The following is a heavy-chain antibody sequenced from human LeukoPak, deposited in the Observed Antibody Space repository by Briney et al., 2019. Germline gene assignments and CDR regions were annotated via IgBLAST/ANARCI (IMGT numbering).Heavy chain of an antibody. V-gene: IGHV4-59*12. CDR1: GGSISSYY. J-gene: IGHJ5*02. D-gene: IGHD3-3*02. Sequence: ETLSLTCTVSGGSISSYYWSWIRQPPGKGLEWIGYIYYSGSTNYNPSLKSRVTISVDTSKNQFSLQLNSVTPEDTAVYYCARDSLELADFDPWGQGTLVTVSS. CDR3: ARDSLELADFDP. CDR2: IYYSGST.